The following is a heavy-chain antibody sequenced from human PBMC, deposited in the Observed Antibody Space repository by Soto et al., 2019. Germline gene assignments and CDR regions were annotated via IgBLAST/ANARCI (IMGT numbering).Heavy chain of an antibody. V-gene: IGHV3-33*01. CDR3: ARSVTTAYKDFDH. Sequence: LRLSCAASGFTFSSHGMHWVRQAPGKGLEWVAVIWYDGSQRYYADSVKGRFTISRDNSKNTVYLQMNSLRTEDTAMYYCARSVTTAYKDFDHWGQGTLVTXSS. CDR2: IWYDGSQR. D-gene: IGHD4-4*01. J-gene: IGHJ4*02. CDR1: GFTFSSHG.